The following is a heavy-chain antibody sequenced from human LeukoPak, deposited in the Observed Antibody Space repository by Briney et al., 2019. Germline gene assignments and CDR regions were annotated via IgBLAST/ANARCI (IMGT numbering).Heavy chain of an antibody. J-gene: IGHJ4*02. CDR3: ARDSSDVLTGYYHF. CDR1: GYTFNDYY. D-gene: IGHD3-9*01. Sequence: ASVKVSCKTSGYTFNDYYVHWVRQAPGQGLEWMGCINPNSGRTNYAPKFQGRVTLTTDTSISTAYMELSSLISGDTALYFCARDSSDVLTGYYHFWGQGTLVTVSS. V-gene: IGHV1-2*02. CDR2: INPNSGRT.